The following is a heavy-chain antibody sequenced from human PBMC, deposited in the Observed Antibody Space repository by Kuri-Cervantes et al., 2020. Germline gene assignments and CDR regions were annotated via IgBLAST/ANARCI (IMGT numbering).Heavy chain of an antibody. J-gene: IGHJ3*02. D-gene: IGHD3-9*01. CDR2: IYYSGST. CDR1: GGSISSSSYY. Sequence: SETLSLTCTVSGGSISSSSYYWGWIRQPPGKGLEWIGSIYYSGSTYYNPSLKSRVTISVDTSKNQFSLKLSSVTAADTAVYYCARQYCDILTGYYSDDAFDIWGQGTMVTVSS. V-gene: IGHV4-39*01. CDR3: ARQYCDILTGYYSDDAFDI.